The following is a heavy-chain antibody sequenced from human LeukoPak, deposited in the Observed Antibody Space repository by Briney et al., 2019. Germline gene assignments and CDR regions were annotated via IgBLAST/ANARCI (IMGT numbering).Heavy chain of an antibody. V-gene: IGHV4-4*07. D-gene: IGHD3-16*02. CDR2: VYTSGST. CDR1: GGSVSSYY. CDR3: ARDFAPALGYDYVWGSYRQEGAFDI. Sequence: SETLSLTCTVSGGSVSSYYLSWIRQPAGKGLEWIGRVYTSGSTNYNPSLKSRVTMSVDTSKNQFSLKLSSVTAADTAVYYCARDFAPALGYDYVWGSYRQEGAFDIWGQGTMVTVSS. J-gene: IGHJ3*02.